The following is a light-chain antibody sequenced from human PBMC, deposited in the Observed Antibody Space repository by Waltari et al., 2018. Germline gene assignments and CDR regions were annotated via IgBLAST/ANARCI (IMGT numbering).Light chain of an antibody. J-gene: IGLJ3*02. CDR2: DVI. Sequence: QSALTQPTSVSGSPGQSITISCTGTSSDIGGYNYVSWYQQHPGKAPKVMIYDVIKGPLGVSISFSVSKSVNPASLTISGLQADDEADYYCTSYESGGTWVFGGGTKVTV. CDR3: TSYESGGTWV. V-gene: IGLV2-14*03. CDR1: SSDIGGYNY.